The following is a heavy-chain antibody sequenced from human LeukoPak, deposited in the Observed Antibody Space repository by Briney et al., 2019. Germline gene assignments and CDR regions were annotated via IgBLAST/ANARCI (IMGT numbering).Heavy chain of an antibody. V-gene: IGHV4-38-2*01. CDR3: AGGIAVAGY. CDR1: GYSISSGYY. CDR2: IYHSGST. D-gene: IGHD6-19*01. J-gene: IGHJ4*02. Sequence: SETLSLTCAVSGYSISSGYYWGWTRQPPGKGLEWIGSIYHSGSTYYNPSLKSRVTISVDTSKNQFSLKLSSVTAADTAVYYCAGGIAVAGYWGQGTLVTVSS.